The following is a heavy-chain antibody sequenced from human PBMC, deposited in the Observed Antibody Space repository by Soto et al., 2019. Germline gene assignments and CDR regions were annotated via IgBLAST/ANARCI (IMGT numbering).Heavy chain of an antibody. J-gene: IGHJ4*02. V-gene: IGHV4-39*01. D-gene: IGHD5-12*01. CDR2: IYYSGST. Sequence: QLQLQESGPGLVKPSETLSLTCTVSGGSISSSSYYWGWIRQPPGKGLEWIGSIYYSGSTCYNPSLMRRVTISVDTSKSQFSLKLSSVTAADTAVYYCARHTNAITISDHWGQGTLVTVSS. CDR1: GGSISSSSYY. CDR3: ARHTNAITISDH.